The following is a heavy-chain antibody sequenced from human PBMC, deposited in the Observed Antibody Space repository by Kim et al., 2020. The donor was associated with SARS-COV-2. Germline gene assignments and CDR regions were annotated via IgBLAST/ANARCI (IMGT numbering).Heavy chain of an antibody. CDR2: IYYSGST. CDR3: ARERVWGSYLAFDI. D-gene: IGHD3-16*02. V-gene: IGHV4-31*03. J-gene: IGHJ3*02. Sequence: SETLSLTCTVSGGSISSGGYYWSWIRQHPGKGLEWIGYIYYSGSTYYNPSLKSRVTISVDTSKNQFSLKLSSVTAADTAVYYCARERVWGSYLAFDIWGHRTMVTVSS. CDR1: GGSISSGGYY.